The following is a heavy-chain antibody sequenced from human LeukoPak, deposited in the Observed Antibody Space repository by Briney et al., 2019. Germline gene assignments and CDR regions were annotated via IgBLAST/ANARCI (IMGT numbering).Heavy chain of an antibody. V-gene: IGHV3-33*01. CDR3: ARAVGDSRYYYYGMDV. J-gene: IGHJ6*02. Sequence: GGSLRLSCAASGCSFSTYGMHWVRQAPGKGLEWVAVILNDGSNEYYADSVKGRFTISRDSSKSTLHLKMNSLRAEDTAVYYCARAVGDSRYYYYGMDVWGQGTTVTVAS. D-gene: IGHD6-13*01. CDR2: ILNDGSNE. CDR1: GCSFSTYG.